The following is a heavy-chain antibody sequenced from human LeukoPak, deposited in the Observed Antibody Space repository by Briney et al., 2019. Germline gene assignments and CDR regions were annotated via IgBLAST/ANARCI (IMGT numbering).Heavy chain of an antibody. J-gene: IGHJ5*02. CDR1: GFTLSSYS. Sequence: GGSLRLSCEASGFTLSSYSMNWVRQAPGKGLEWVSSITSSSSYIYYADSVKGRFTISRDNAKNSLYLQMNSLRAEDTAVYYCATDLIHSYASGAKTWGQGTLVTVSS. V-gene: IGHV3-21*01. CDR3: ATDLIHSYASGAKT. D-gene: IGHD3-10*01. CDR2: ITSSSSYI.